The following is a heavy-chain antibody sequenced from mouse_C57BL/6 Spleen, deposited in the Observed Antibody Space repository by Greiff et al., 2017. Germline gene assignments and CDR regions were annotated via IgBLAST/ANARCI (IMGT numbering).Heavy chain of an antibody. J-gene: IGHJ2*01. Sequence: EVKLVESGGDLVKPGGSLTLSCAASGFTFSSYGMSWVRQTPDKRLEWVATISSGGSYTYYPDSVKGRFSISRDNAKNTLYLQMSSLKSEDTAMYYCARHFLIATVVAPFDYWGQGTTLTVSS. CDR2: ISSGGSYT. D-gene: IGHD1-1*01. CDR1: GFTFSSYG. V-gene: IGHV5-6*01. CDR3: ARHFLIATVVAPFDY.